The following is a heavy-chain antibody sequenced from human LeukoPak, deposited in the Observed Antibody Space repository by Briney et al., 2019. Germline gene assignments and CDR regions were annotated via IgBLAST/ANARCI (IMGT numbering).Heavy chain of an antibody. V-gene: IGHV4-4*07. J-gene: IGHJ4*02. CDR1: GASVSSYY. Sequence: SETLSLTCTVSGASVSSYYWIWIRQPAGRGLEWIGRIDASGSTNYNPSLKSRVTMSVDSSKNQFSLKVSSVTAADTAVYYCVRDSGTTVRGIIGFWGQGTLVTVSS. CDR2: IDASGST. CDR3: VRDSGTTVRGIIGF. D-gene: IGHD3-10*01.